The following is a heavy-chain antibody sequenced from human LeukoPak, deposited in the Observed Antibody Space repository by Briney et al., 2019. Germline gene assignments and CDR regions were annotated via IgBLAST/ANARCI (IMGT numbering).Heavy chain of an antibody. Sequence: ASVKVSCKTSGYSENFYGITWVRQVAGQGLEWMGWISAQHGQTEYAPNSQDRVTMTTDTYTNTAYMELRSLRSDDTAVYYCARDYYLPLAPDYWGQGTLVTVSS. J-gene: IGHJ4*02. CDR2: ISAQHGQT. V-gene: IGHV1-18*01. D-gene: IGHD2/OR15-2a*01. CDR1: GYSENFYG. CDR3: ARDYYLPLAPDY.